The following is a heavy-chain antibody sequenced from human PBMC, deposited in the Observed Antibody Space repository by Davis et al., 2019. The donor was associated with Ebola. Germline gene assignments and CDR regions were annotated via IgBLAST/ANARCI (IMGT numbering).Heavy chain of an antibody. CDR3: AKDKTMATQYWYFGL. CDR1: GFAVSSNY. CDR2: ITTGNTA. J-gene: IGHJ2*01. Sequence: GESLKISCVASGFAVSSNYMAWVRQAPGKGLECVSVITTGNTAYYADSVKGRFTISRDNSKNTFYLQMNSLRAEDTALYYCAKDKTMATQYWYFGLWGRGTLVTVSS. D-gene: IGHD4/OR15-4a*01. V-gene: IGHV3-66*02.